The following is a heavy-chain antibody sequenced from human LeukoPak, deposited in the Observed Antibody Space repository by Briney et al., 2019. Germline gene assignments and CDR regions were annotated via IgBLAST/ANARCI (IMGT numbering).Heavy chain of an antibody. D-gene: IGHD3-22*01. V-gene: IGHV3-7*01. CDR2: IKQDGSEK. Sequence: GGSLRLSCAASGFTFSSYWMSWVRQAPGKGLEWVANIKQDGSEKYYVDSVKGRFTISRDNAKNSLYLQMNSLRAEDTAVYYCARSHDSSGYNYFDYWGQGTLVTVSS. CDR3: ARSHDSSGYNYFDY. J-gene: IGHJ4*02. CDR1: GFTFSSYW.